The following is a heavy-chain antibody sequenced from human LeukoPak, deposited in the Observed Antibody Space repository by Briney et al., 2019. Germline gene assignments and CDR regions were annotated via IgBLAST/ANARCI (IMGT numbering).Heavy chain of an antibody. CDR3: ARLYSYGATPFTDY. J-gene: IGHJ4*02. CDR1: GGSISSSSYY. Sequence: PSETLSLTCTVSGGSISSSSYYWGWIRQPPGKGLEWFGSIYYSGSTYYNPSLKSRVTISVDTSKNHFSLKLSSVTAADTAAYYCARLYSYGATPFTDYWGQGTLVTVSS. D-gene: IGHD5-18*01. CDR2: IYYSGST. V-gene: IGHV4-39*01.